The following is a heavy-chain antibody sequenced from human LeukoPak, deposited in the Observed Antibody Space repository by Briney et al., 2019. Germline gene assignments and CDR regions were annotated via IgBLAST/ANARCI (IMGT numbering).Heavy chain of an antibody. CDR3: AKDISYDILTGYPDY. CDR1: GFTFDDYA. CDR2: ISWNSGSI. Sequence: GGSLRLSCAASGFTFDDYAMHWVRQAPGKGLEWVSGISWNSGSIGYADSVKGRFTISRDNAKNSLYLQMNSLRAEDTALYYCAKDISYDILTGYPDYWGQGTLVTISS. V-gene: IGHV3-9*01. D-gene: IGHD3-9*01. J-gene: IGHJ4*02.